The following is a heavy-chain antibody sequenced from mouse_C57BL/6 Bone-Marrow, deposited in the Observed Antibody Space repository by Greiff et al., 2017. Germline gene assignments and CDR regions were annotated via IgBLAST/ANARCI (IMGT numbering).Heavy chain of an antibody. Sequence: LVESGAELVKPGASVKISCKASGYAFSSYWMNWVKPRPGKGLEWIGQIFPGDGDTNYNGKFKGKATLTADKSSSTAYLQLSSLTSEDSAVYFCARGAYWGQGTLVTVSA. V-gene: IGHV1-80*01. J-gene: IGHJ3*01. CDR2: IFPGDGDT. CDR1: GYAFSSYW. CDR3: ARGAY.